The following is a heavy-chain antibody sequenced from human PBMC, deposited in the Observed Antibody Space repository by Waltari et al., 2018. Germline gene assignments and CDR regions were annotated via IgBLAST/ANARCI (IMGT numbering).Heavy chain of an antibody. V-gene: IGHV1-3*01. Sequence: QLQLVQSGAEVRNTGSSVRLSCKPSGYPFINYALPGVRQVPGQRLEWLGCISPFNRQTHHSQTFQDRISITGDTSATTAYVELSRLRSEDTAIYYCVRDKYSGSPSPFYFDYWGQGALLTVSS. CDR3: VRDKYSGSPSPFYFDY. J-gene: IGHJ4*02. D-gene: IGHD1-26*01. CDR2: ISPFNRQT. CDR1: GYPFINYA.